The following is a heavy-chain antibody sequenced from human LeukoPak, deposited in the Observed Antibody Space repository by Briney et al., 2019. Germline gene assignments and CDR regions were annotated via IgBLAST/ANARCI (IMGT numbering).Heavy chain of an antibody. D-gene: IGHD6-19*01. CDR2: ISGSGSGGST. V-gene: IGHV3-23*01. CDR1: GFTFSSSA. CDR3: AKRSAESSGYFDY. J-gene: IGHJ4*02. Sequence: GGSLRLSCAASGFTFSSSAMSWVRQAPGKGLEWVSSISGSGSGGSTYYADSVKGRFTISRDNSKNTLYLQMNSLRAEDTGVYYCAKRSAESSGYFDYWGQGTLVTVSS.